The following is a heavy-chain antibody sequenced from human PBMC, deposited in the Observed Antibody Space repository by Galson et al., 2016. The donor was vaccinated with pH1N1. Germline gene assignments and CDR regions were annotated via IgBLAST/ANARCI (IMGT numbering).Heavy chain of an antibody. D-gene: IGHD6-6*01. V-gene: IGHV3-30*18. Sequence: SLRLSCAASGFTFSRYGMHWVRQAPGKGLEWVAAISNDGTNKYCSDSVRGRFSISRDNSKNTLYLQMDSLRAEDTAVYYCVKQYYPLHSMTALRGSWFDPWGQGTLVSVSS. CDR3: VKQYYPLHSMTALRGSWFDP. J-gene: IGHJ5*02. CDR2: ISNDGTNK. CDR1: GFTFSRYG.